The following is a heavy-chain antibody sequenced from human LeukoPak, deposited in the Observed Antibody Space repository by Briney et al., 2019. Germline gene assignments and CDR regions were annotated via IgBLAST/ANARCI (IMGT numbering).Heavy chain of an antibody. CDR2: IKYDGTVK. D-gene: IGHD6-13*01. J-gene: IGHJ4*02. V-gene: IGHV3-7*01. CDR1: GFTFSSYS. CDR3: ARDPDSSSFDY. Sequence: GGSLRLSCAASGFTFSSYSMNWVRQSPGKGLEFLANIKYDGTVKNYADSVKGRFTISRDNPKNSLYLQMDSLRAEDTAVYYCARDPDSSSFDYWGQGALVTVSS.